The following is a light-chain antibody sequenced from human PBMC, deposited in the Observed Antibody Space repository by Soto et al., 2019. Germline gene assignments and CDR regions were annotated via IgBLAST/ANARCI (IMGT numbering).Light chain of an antibody. V-gene: IGKV1-27*01. CDR1: QAISSY. CDR3: HKYNHAPT. J-gene: IGKJ4*01. Sequence: DIQLTQSPSSLSASVGDRVTITCRASQAISSYLAWYQQKPGKVPELLIYATSTLQSGAPSRFSGSRPGTDFPLTNSSLPPEDVATSYFHKYNHAPTFGGGTKVEIK. CDR2: ATS.